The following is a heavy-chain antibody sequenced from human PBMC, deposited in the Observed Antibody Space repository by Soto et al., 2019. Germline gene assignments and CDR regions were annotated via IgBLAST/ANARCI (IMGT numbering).Heavy chain of an antibody. CDR1: GFTFRSYV. CDR3: ARWGTTGGFDV. J-gene: IGHJ5*02. V-gene: IGHV3-30*19. D-gene: IGHD3-16*01. Sequence: QVQLVESGGGVVQPGTSLRLSCVGSGFTFRSYVIHWVRQAPGKGLEWVALTSYDGSNKYYDDSVKGRFTISRDNSRNTVDLKMYRLRAEYTALCYCARWGTTGGFDVWGQGNLVSVSS. CDR2: TSYDGSNK.